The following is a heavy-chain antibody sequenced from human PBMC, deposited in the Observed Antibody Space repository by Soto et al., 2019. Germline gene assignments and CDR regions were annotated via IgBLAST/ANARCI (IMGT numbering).Heavy chain of an antibody. J-gene: IGHJ5*02. CDR3: SRDLGS. CDR2: TRNKANSYTT. V-gene: IGHV3-72*01. Sequence: EVQLVESGGNLVQPGGSLSLSCAASGFTFSDHHMDWVRQAPGKGLEWVGRTRNKANSYTTEYAASVKGRFTISRDDSKNSLYLQMNSLKTEDTAVYYCSRDLGSWGQGTLVTVSS. CDR1: GFTFSDHH.